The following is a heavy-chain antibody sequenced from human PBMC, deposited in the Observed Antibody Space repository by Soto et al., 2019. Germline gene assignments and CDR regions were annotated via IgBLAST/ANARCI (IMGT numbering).Heavy chain of an antibody. V-gene: IGHV1-2*02. D-gene: IGHD6-13*01. CDR3: ARNHDYSSRWPFD. J-gene: IGHJ4*02. Sequence: ASVKVSCKASGYTFTGYYIHWVRQAPGQGLEWMGWINPNSGGTNYAQNFQGRVTMTRDTSISTAYMELSSLRSDDTAVYYCARNHDYSSRWPFDRGQGTPGTGSP. CDR1: GYTFTGYY. CDR2: INPNSGGT.